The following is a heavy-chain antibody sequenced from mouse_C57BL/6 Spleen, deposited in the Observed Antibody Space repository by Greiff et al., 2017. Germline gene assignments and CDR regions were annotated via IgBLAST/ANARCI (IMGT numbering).Heavy chain of an antibody. Sequence: QVQLKQSGAELVKPGASVKMSCKASGYTFTSYWITWVKQRPGQGLEWIGDIYPGSGSTNYNEKFKSKATLTVDTSSSTAYMQLSSLTSEDSAVYYCARVDGYNFDYWGQGTTLTVSS. CDR3: ARVDGYNFDY. V-gene: IGHV1-55*01. CDR2: IYPGSGST. J-gene: IGHJ2*01. D-gene: IGHD2-3*01. CDR1: GYTFTSYW.